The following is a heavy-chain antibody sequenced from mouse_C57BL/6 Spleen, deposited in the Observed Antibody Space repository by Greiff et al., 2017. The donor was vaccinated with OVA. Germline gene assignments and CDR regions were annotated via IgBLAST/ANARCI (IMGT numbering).Heavy chain of an antibody. Sequence: VQLQQSGPELVKPGASVKISCKASGYTFTDYNMDWVKQSPGKSLEWIGDINPNNGGTIYNQKFKGKATLTVDKSSSTAYMELRSLTSEDTAVYDCAMTAVVGGDFDYWGQGTTLTVSS. CDR3: AMTAVVGGDFDY. D-gene: IGHD3-2*01. CDR2: INPNNGGT. CDR1: GYTFTDYN. J-gene: IGHJ2*01. V-gene: IGHV1-18*01.